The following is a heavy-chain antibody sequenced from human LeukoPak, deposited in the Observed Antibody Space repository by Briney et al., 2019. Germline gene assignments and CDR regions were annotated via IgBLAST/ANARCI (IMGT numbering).Heavy chain of an antibody. J-gene: IGHJ4*02. V-gene: IGHV3-30*18. CDR1: GFTFSSYG. CDR2: ISYDGSNK. CDR3: AKGDYDYVWGSYRITPSVVYYFDY. Sequence: GGSLRLSCAASGFTFSSYGMHWVRQAPGKGLEWVAVISYDGSNKYYADSVKGRFTISRDNSKNTLYLQMNSLRAEDTAVYYCAKGDYDYVWGSYRITPSVVYYFDYWGQGTLVTVSS. D-gene: IGHD3-16*02.